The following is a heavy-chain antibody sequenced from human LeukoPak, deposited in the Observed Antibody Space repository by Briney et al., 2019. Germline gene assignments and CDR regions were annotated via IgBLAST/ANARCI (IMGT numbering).Heavy chain of an antibody. V-gene: IGHV4-28*01. Sequence: PSETLSLTCAVSGSSISSYYWWGWLRHPPGKGLEWIGYMYYSGSRYYNPSPKSRVTMSVDTSKNQFSLKLSSVTAVDTAVYYCARNLRGSYATFDVWGQGKMVTVSS. CDR2: MYYSGSR. CDR1: GSSISSYYW. J-gene: IGHJ3*01. CDR3: ARNLRGSYATFDV. D-gene: IGHD1-26*01.